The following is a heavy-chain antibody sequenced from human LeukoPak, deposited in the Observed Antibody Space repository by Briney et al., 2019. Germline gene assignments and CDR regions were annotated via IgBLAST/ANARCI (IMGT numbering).Heavy chain of an antibody. CDR2: IYYSGST. Sequence: PSETLSLTCTVSGGSISSSSYYWGWIRQPPGKGLEWIGSIYYSGSTYYNPSLKSRVTISVDTSKNQFSLKLSSVTAADTAVYYCARTLYFDWLFIPFDYWGQGTLVTVSS. D-gene: IGHD3-9*01. CDR3: ARTLYFDWLFIPFDY. J-gene: IGHJ4*02. V-gene: IGHV4-39*07. CDR1: GGSISSSSYY.